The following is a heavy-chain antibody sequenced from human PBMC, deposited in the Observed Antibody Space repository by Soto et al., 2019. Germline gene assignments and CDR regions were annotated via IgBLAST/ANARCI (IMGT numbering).Heavy chain of an antibody. Sequence: QITLKESGPTLVKPTPTLTLTCTVSGFSLNTYGVGVGWIPPPPGKALEWLALIYWDNDKRYSPSLKSRLTITKDTPKNQVVLTMTNMDPVDAGTYYCARALGSWGAYYYDYWGQGTLLTVSS. CDR1: GFSLNTYGVG. CDR2: IYWDNDK. D-gene: IGHD3-16*01. V-gene: IGHV2-5*02. CDR3: ARALGSWGAYYYDY. J-gene: IGHJ4*02.